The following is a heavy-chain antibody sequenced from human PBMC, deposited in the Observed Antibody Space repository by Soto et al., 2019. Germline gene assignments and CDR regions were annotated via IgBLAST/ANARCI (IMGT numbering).Heavy chain of an antibody. V-gene: IGHV4-59*01. CDR2: IFYSGSS. J-gene: IGHJ6*02. D-gene: IGHD3-9*01. CDR1: GASMRSYS. Sequence: NPSETLSLACNVSGASMRSYSWTWMRLSPGKGLEWIGDIFYSGSSNLNPSLRSRLSISIDTSKNKLSLMLKSVTAADTAVYYCARDLRGGGLDGWGQGTTVTVS. CDR3: ARDLRGGGLDG.